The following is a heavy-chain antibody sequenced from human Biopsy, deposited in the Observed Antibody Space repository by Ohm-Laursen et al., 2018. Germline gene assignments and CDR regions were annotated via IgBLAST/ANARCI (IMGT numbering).Heavy chain of an antibody. Sequence: TLSLTCTVSGASISAYYWSWIRQPPGKGLEWIGYLYYIGSTNYNPSLKSRVTISVDTSMNHLSLRLTSVTAADTAVYYCARHAPSYSGSYWRYFDLWGRGTLVTVSS. D-gene: IGHD1-26*01. CDR2: LYYIGST. J-gene: IGHJ2*01. CDR1: GASISAYY. CDR3: ARHAPSYSGSYWRYFDL. V-gene: IGHV4-59*08.